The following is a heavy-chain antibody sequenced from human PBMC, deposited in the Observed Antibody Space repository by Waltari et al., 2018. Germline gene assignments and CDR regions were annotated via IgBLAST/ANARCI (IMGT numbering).Heavy chain of an antibody. CDR1: GGSISSHY. D-gene: IGHD2-15*01. J-gene: IGHJ5*02. V-gene: IGHV4-59*11. CDR3: ARLCSGGSCRNWFDP. Sequence: QVQLQESGPGVVKPSETLSLTCTISGGSISSHYWSWIRQPPGKGLEWIGYIYYSGRTNSNPSLKNRVTISIDTSKKQFSLKVNSVNAADTAVYYCARLCSGGSCRNWFDPWGPGTLVTVSS. CDR2: IYYSGRT.